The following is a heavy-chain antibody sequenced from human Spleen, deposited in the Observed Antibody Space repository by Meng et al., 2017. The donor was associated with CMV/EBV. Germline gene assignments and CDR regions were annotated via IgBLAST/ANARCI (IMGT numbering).Heavy chain of an antibody. J-gene: IGHJ4*02. D-gene: IGHD6-25*01. CDR3: VRWSYGAADY. Sequence: GGSLRLSCAASGFTFSSYAMSWVRQAPGKGLEWVGRARNKASSDSTSYAASVKGRFTISRDVLKNSLYLQMSSLQTDDAAVYYCVRWSYGAADYWGQGTLVTVSS. CDR1: GFTFSSYA. CDR2: ARNKASSDST. V-gene: IGHV3-72*01.